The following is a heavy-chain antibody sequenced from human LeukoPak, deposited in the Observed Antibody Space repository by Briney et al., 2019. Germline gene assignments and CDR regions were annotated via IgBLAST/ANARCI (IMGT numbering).Heavy chain of an antibody. CDR3: ARYLRDSRGSYGHDC. V-gene: IGHV3-53*01. J-gene: IGHJ4*02. CDR2: IYSGGST. CDR1: GFTVSTNY. D-gene: IGHD1-26*01. Sequence: GGSLRLSCAGSGFTVSTNYMRWVRQAPGKGLEWVSIIYSGGSTYYADSVKGRFTISRDNSKNTLYLQMNNLRAEDTAVYFCARYLRDSRGSYGHDCWGQGTLVTVSS.